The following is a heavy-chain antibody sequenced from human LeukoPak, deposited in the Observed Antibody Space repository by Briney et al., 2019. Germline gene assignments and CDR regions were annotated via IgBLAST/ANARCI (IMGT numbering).Heavy chain of an antibody. V-gene: IGHV3-23*01. J-gene: IGHJ4*02. CDR1: GFTFSSYA. CDR3: ARDPPRGSKPDY. CDR2: ISGSGGST. D-gene: IGHD3-16*01. Sequence: GSLRLSCAASGFTFSSYAMSWVRQAPGKGLEWVSAISGSGGSTYYADSVKGRFTISRDNSKNTLYLQMNSLRAEDTAVYYCARDPPRGSKPDYWGQGTLVTVPS.